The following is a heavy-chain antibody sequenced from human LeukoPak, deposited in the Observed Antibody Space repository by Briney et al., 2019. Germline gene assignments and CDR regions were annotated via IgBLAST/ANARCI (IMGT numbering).Heavy chain of an antibody. CDR3: ARERMYDYVWGSYRLFHLDY. D-gene: IGHD3-16*02. Sequence: SETLSLTCTVSGGSISSSSYYWGWIRQPPGKGLEWIGSIYYSGSTYYNPSLKSRVTISVDTSKNQFSLKLSSVTAADTAVYYCARERMYDYVWGSYRLFHLDYWGQGTLVTVSS. CDR1: GGSISSSSYY. V-gene: IGHV4-39*07. J-gene: IGHJ4*02. CDR2: IYYSGST.